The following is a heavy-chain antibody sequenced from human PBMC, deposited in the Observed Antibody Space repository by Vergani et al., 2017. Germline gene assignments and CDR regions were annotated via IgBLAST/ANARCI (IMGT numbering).Heavy chain of an antibody. Sequence: VQLVESGGGVVQPGGSLRLSCAASGFTFSSYGMHWVRQAPGKGLEWVAFIRYDGSNKYYADSVKGRFTISRNNSKNTLYLKMNSLRAEDTAVYYCAKGTYSGSYYRDDYWGQGTLVTVSS. CDR3: AKGTYSGSYYRDDY. V-gene: IGHV3-30*02. D-gene: IGHD1-26*01. CDR2: IRYDGSNK. J-gene: IGHJ4*02. CDR1: GFTFSSYG.